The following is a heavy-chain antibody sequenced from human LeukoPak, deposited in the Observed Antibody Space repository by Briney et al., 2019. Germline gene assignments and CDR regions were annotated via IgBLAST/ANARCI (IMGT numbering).Heavy chain of an antibody. CDR3: ARDGRLE. CDR2: INSDGSST. J-gene: IGHJ4*02. V-gene: IGHV3-74*01. CDR1: GFTLSSYW. Sequence: GSLRPSCAAPGFTLSSYWMHWVRQAPGKGLVWVSRINSDGSSTSYADSVKGRFTISRDNAKKKLYLQMNSLRAEDTAVYYCARDGRLEWGQGTLVTVSS.